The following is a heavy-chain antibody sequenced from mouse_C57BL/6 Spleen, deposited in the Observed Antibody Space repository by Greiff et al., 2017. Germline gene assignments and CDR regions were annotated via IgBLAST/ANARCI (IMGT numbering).Heavy chain of an antibody. V-gene: IGHV1-80*01. CDR3: ARGGNGFFDY. Sequence: QVQLQQSGAELVQPGASVKISCKASGYAFSSYWMNWVKQRPGKGLEWIGQIYPGDGDTNYNGKFKGKATRTADKSSSTAYMQLISLTSEDSAVYFCARGGNGFFDYWGQGTTLTVSS. CDR2: IYPGDGDT. CDR1: GYAFSSYW. J-gene: IGHJ2*01.